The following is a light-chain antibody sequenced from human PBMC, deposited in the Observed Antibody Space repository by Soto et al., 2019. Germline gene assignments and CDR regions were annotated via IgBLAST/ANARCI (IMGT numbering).Light chain of an antibody. J-gene: IGKJ1*01. CDR3: QQYNSYPLT. CDR1: QSISSW. Sequence: DIQMTQSPSTLSASVGDRVTITCRASQSISSWLAWYQQKPGKAPQLLICKASSLESGVPSRFSSSGSGTEFTLTISSLQPDDFATYYCQQYNSYPLTFGQGTKVEIK. CDR2: KAS. V-gene: IGKV1-5*03.